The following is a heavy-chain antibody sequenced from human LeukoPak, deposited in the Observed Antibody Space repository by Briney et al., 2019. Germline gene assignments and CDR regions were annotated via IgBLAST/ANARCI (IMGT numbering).Heavy chain of an antibody. CDR1: GGSISGASSSSY. Sequence: PSETLSLTCSVSGGSISGASSSSYWAWMRQSPGKGLEWIGSIYRSGTTYYNPSVNSGVTISIDTSKNQFSLKLRSVTAADTAVYYCASRLRGSDAVTGYVLWGQGSLVTVSS. CDR2: IYRSGTT. CDR3: ASRLRGSDAVTGYVL. D-gene: IGHD3-9*01. J-gene: IGHJ4*02. V-gene: IGHV4-39*01.